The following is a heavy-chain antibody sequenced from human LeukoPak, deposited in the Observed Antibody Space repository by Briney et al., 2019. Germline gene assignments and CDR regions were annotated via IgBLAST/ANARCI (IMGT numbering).Heavy chain of an antibody. CDR1: GYSISSGYY. Sequence: PSETLSLTCTVSGYSISSGYYWGWIRQPPGKGLEWIGSIYHSGGTYYNPSLKSRVTISVDTSKNQFSLKLTSVTAADTAVYYCARVFDSWGQGTLVTVSS. V-gene: IGHV4-38-2*02. J-gene: IGHJ4*02. CDR2: IYHSGGT. CDR3: ARVFDS.